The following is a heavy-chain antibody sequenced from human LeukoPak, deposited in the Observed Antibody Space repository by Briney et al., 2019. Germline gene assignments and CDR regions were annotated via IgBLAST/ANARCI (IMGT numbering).Heavy chain of an antibody. Sequence: PGRSLRLSCAASGFTFSSHGMHWVRQAPGKGLEWVAVIWYDGSKKYHADSVKGRFTISRDNSKNTLYLQMNSLRAEDTAVYYCARDLYGDYDYYYGMDVRGQGTTVTVSS. D-gene: IGHD4-17*01. V-gene: IGHV3-33*01. CDR2: IWYDGSKK. CDR3: ARDLYGDYDYYYGMDV. J-gene: IGHJ6*02. CDR1: GFTFSSHG.